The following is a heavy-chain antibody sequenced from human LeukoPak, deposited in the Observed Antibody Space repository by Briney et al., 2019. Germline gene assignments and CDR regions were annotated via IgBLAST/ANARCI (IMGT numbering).Heavy chain of an antibody. D-gene: IGHD2-2*01. CDR1: GYTFTSYG. V-gene: IGHV1-8*02. J-gene: IGHJ3*02. Sequence: ASVKVSCKASGYTFTSYGISWVRQAPGQGLEWMGWMNPNSGNTGYAQKFQGRVTMTRNTSISTAYMELSSLRSEDTAVYYCARGRWYCSSTSCYGRAFDIWGQGTMVTVSS. CDR3: ARGRWYCSSTSCYGRAFDI. CDR2: MNPNSGNT.